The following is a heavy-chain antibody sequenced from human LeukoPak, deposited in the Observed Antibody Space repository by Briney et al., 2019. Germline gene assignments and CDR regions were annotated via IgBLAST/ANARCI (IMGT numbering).Heavy chain of an antibody. V-gene: IGHV4-39*01. D-gene: IGHD1-26*01. CDR2: IYYSGST. J-gene: IGHJ4*02. CDR1: GGSISSSNYY. CDR3: ARRAYSGEQNYFEY. Sequence: PAETLSLTCTVSGGSISSSNYYWGWIRQPPGKGLEWIGNIYYSGSTYYNPSLKSRVTISVDTSKNQFSLKLSSVTAADTAVYYCARRAYSGEQNYFEYWGQGTLVTVSS.